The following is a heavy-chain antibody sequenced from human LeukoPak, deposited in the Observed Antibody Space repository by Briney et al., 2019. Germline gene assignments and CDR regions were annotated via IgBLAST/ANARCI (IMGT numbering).Heavy chain of an antibody. CDR2: IIPIFGTA. Sequence: SVTVSCKASGGTFSSYAISWVRQAPGQGLEWMGGIIPIFGTANYAQKFQGRVTITTDECTSTAYMELSSMRSEDTAVYYCARVHPGQVGDSSGYYPRWYYYMDVWGKGTTVTVSS. CDR3: ARVHPGQVGDSSGYYPRWYYYMDV. CDR1: GGTFSSYA. V-gene: IGHV1-69*05. J-gene: IGHJ6*03. D-gene: IGHD3-22*01.